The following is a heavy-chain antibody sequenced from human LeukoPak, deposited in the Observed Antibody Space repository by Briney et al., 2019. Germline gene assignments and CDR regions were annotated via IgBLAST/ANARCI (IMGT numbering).Heavy chain of an antibody. V-gene: IGHV4-31*03. CDR3: ARHAKGIAAAGNTGYYFDY. D-gene: IGHD6-13*01. J-gene: IGHJ4*02. CDR1: GGSISSGGYY. Sequence: LQTLSLTCTVSGGSISSGGYYWSWIRQHPGKGLEWIGYIYYSGSTYYNPSLKSRVTISVDTSKNQFSLKLSSVTAADTAVYYCARHAKGIAAAGNTGYYFDYWGQGTLVTVSS. CDR2: IYYSGST.